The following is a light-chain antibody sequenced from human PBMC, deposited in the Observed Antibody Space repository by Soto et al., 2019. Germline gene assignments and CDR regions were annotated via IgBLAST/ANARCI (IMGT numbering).Light chain of an antibody. CDR3: NSYTSRSTYV. V-gene: IGLV2-14*03. Sequence: QSALTQPASVSGSPGQSITISCTGTSSDVGGYNHVSWYQQHPGKAPKLIIYGVTNRPSGISNRFSGSKSGSTASLTISGLQLEDEADYYCNSYTSRSTYVFGTGTKLTVL. CDR2: GVT. J-gene: IGLJ1*01. CDR1: SSDVGGYNH.